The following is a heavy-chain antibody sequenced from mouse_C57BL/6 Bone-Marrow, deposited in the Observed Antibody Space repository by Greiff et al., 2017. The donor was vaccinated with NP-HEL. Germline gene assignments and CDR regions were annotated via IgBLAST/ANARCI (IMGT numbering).Heavy chain of an antibody. Sequence: VKLQQSGAELVKPGASVKMSCKASGYTFTTYPIEWMKQNHGKSLEWIGNFHPYNDDTKYNEKFKGKATLTVEKSSSTVYLELSRLTSDDSAVYYCARGYYGSSGYFDVWGTGTTVTVSS. D-gene: IGHD1-1*01. J-gene: IGHJ1*03. V-gene: IGHV1-47*01. CDR1: GYTFTTYP. CDR3: ARGYYGSSGYFDV. CDR2: FHPYNDDT.